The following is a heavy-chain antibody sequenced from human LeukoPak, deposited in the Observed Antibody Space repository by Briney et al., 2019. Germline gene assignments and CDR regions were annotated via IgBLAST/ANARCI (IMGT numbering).Heavy chain of an antibody. CDR3: ARRMVRGVISPYYFDY. J-gene: IGHJ4*02. V-gene: IGHV5-51*01. D-gene: IGHD3-10*01. CDR2: VYPGDSDT. Sequence: GESLKISCKGSGYTFTSYWIGWVRQMPGKGLEWMGIVYPGDSDTRYSPSFQGQVTISADKSISTAYLQWSSLKASDTAMYYCARRMVRGVISPYYFDYWGQGTLVTVSS. CDR1: GYTFTSYW.